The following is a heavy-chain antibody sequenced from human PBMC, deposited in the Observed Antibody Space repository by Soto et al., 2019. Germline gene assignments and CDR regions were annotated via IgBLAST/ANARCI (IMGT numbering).Heavy chain of an antibody. V-gene: IGHV1-18*01. Sequence: RASVKVSCKASGYTFTSYGISWVRQAPGQGLEWMGWISAYNGNTNYAQKLQGRVTMTTDTSTSTAYMELRSLRSDDTAVYYCARDPIVGAPYYYYGMDVWGQGTTVTVSS. D-gene: IGHD1-26*01. CDR1: GYTFTSYG. CDR2: ISAYNGNT. J-gene: IGHJ6*02. CDR3: ARDPIVGAPYYYYGMDV.